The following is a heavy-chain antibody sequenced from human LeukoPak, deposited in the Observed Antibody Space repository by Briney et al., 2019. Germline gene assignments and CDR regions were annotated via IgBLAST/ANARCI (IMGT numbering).Heavy chain of an antibody. J-gene: IGHJ4*02. CDR3: ARVAVITAAGTYDY. CDR1: GFTFSDYY. D-gene: IGHD6-13*01. Sequence: GGSLRLSCAASGFTFSDYYMTWIRQAPRKGLEWVSYISSGADHTPYADSVKGRFIISRDNAKNSLYLQMNSLRADDTAVYYCARVAVITAAGTYDYWGPGTLVTVSS. V-gene: IGHV3-11*05. CDR2: ISSGADHT.